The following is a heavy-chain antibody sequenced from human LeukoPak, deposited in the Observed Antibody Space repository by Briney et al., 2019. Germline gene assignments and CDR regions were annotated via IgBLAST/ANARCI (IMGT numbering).Heavy chain of an antibody. CDR1: GFTFTSYG. D-gene: IGHD6-13*01. V-gene: IGHV3-30*18. CDR3: AKDIAAAGTLDY. J-gene: IGHJ4*02. CDR2: ISYDGSNK. Sequence: GGSLRLSCAASGFTFTSYGMHWVRQAPGKGLEWVAVISYDGSNKYYADSVKGRFTISRDNSKNTLYLQMNSLRAEDTAVYYCAKDIAAAGTLDYWGQGTLVTVSS.